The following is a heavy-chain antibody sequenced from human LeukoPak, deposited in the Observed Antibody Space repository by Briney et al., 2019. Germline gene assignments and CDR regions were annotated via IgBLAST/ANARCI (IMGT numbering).Heavy chain of an antibody. CDR3: ARGCSSTSCYTPLDAFDI. CDR2: INAGNGNT. CDR1: GYTFTGHY. J-gene: IGHJ3*02. Sequence: ASVKVSCKASGYTFTGHYIHWVRQAPGQRLEWMGWINAGNGNTKYSQKFQGRVTITRDTSASTAYMELSSLRSEDTAVYYCARGCSSTSCYTPLDAFDIWGQGTMVTVSS. V-gene: IGHV1-3*01. D-gene: IGHD2-2*02.